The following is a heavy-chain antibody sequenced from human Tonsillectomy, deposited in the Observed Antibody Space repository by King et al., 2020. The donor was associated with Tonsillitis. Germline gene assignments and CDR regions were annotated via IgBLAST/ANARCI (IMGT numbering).Heavy chain of an antibody. CDR2: IKQDGSEK. CDR3: ARGYGSVSYYINFLLDY. CDR1: GFTFSSYW. V-gene: IGHV3-7*03. Sequence: VQLVESGGGLVQPGGSLRLSCAASGFTFSSYWMSWVRQAPGKGLEWVANIKQDGSEKYYVDSVKGRFTISRDNAKNSLYLQMNSLRAEDTAVYYCARGYGSVSYYINFLLDYWGQGTLVTVSS. D-gene: IGHD3-10*01. J-gene: IGHJ4*02.